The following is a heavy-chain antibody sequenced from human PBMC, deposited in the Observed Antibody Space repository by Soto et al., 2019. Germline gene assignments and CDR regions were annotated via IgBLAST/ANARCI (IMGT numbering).Heavy chain of an antibody. V-gene: IGHV1-69*01. D-gene: IGHD5-12*01. J-gene: IGHJ4*02. CDR1: GGTFKNNG. CDR3: ARENGVAVATILYYFDY. Sequence: QVHLVQSGAEVKKAGSSVKVSCKAPGGTFKNNGISCVRQAPGQGLEWMGGIIPVFGTTNYAQKFQGRLTITADDFTSTVYMELSRLRYEDTAVYYCARENGVAVATILYYFDYWGPGTLVTVSS. CDR2: IIPVFGTT.